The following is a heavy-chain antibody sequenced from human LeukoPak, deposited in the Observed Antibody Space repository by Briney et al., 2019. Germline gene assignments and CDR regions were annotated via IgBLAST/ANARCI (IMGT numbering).Heavy chain of an antibody. Sequence: PSETLSLTCTVSGGSITYFYWNWIRQSPEKGLEWIGYISNTGSTNYNPSLKSRVTISVDTSKNQFSLKLSSVTAADTAVYYCARHVRWLRSSNGVDYWGQGTLVTVSS. V-gene: IGHV4-59*08. CDR2: ISNTGST. CDR3: ARHVRWLRSSNGVDY. D-gene: IGHD5-12*01. J-gene: IGHJ4*02. CDR1: GGSITYFY.